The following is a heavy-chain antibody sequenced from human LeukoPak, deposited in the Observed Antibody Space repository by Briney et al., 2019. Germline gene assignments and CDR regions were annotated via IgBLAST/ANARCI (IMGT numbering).Heavy chain of an antibody. CDR2: IYTSGST. D-gene: IGHD3-10*01. V-gene: IGHV4-4*07. J-gene: IGHJ3*02. Sequence: SETLSLTCTVSGGSISSYYWSWIRQPAGKGLEWIGRIYTSGSTNYNPSLKSRVTMSVDTSKNRFSLKLRSVTAADTAVYYCARGKYYYGSGSYYNVDAFDIWGQGTMVTVSS. CDR1: GGSISSYY. CDR3: ARGKYYYGSGSYYNVDAFDI.